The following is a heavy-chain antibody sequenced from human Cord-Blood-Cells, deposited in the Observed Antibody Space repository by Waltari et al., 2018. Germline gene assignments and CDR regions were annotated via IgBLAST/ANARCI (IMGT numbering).Heavy chain of an antibody. CDR2: ISAYNGKT. J-gene: IGHJ4*02. Sequence: QVQLVQSGAEVKKPGASVKVSCKASGYTFTSYGIIWVQQAPGKGLEWMGWISAYNGKTNYAQKLQGRVTMTTDTTTSTDYMELRSLTSDDTAVYYCAREGSAVAGTHIDYWGQGTLVTVSS. CDR3: AREGSAVAGTHIDY. D-gene: IGHD6-19*01. CDR1: GYTFTSYG. V-gene: IGHV1-18*01.